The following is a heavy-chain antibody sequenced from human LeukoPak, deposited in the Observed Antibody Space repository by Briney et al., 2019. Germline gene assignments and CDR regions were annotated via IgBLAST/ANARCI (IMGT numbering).Heavy chain of an antibody. CDR1: GYTFTGYY. V-gene: IGHV1-2*02. J-gene: IGHJ4*02. CDR3: ARSRSIVGATQVVGY. D-gene: IGHD1-26*01. CDR2: INPNSGGT. Sequence: ASVKVSCKASGYTFTGYYMHWVRQAPGQGLEWMGWINPNSGGTNYAQKFQGRVTMIRDTSISTAYMELSRLRSDDTAVYYCARSRSIVGATQVVGYWGQGTLVTVSS.